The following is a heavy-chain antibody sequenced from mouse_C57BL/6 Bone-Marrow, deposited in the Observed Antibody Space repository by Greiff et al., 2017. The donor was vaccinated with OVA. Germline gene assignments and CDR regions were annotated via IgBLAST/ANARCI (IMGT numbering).Heavy chain of an antibody. CDR1: GYSITSGYY. CDR3: ASGSTGSDAMDY. CDR2: ISYDGSN. Sequence: EVKLQESGPGLVKPSQSLSLTCSVTGYSITSGYYWNWIRQFPGNKLEWMGYISYDGSNNYNPSLKNRISITRDTSKNQFFLKLNSVTTEDTATYYYASGSTGSDAMDYWGQGTSVTVSS. D-gene: IGHD1-1*01. V-gene: IGHV3-6*01. J-gene: IGHJ4*01.